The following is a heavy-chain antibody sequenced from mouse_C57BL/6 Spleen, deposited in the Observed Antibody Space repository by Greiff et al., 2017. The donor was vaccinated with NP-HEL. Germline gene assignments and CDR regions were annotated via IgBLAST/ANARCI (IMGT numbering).Heavy chain of an antibody. D-gene: IGHD2-2*01. CDR2: IDPSDSYT. Sequence: QVQLQQPGAELVKPGASVKLSCKASGYTFTSYWMQWVKQRPGQGLEWIGEIDPSDSYTNYNQKFKGKATLTVDTSSSTAYMQLSSLTSEDSAVYYCAAPYGYDNAMDYWGQGTSVTVSS. V-gene: IGHV1-50*01. CDR1: GYTFTSYW. CDR3: AAPYGYDNAMDY. J-gene: IGHJ4*01.